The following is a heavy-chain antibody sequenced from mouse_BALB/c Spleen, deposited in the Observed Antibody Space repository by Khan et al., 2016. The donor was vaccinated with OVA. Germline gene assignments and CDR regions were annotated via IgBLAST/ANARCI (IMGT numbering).Heavy chain of an antibody. J-gene: IGHJ2*01. CDR3: ARDGYYFDY. CDR1: GYSITSGYS. CDR2: IHYSGST. V-gene: IGHV3-1*02. Sequence: VQLKESGPDLVKPSQSLSLTCTVTGYSITSGYSWHWIRQCPGNKLEWMAYIHYSGSTKYTPSLKSRFSITRDTSKNQFFLQLNSVTTEDTATYYCARDGYYFDYWGQGTTLTVSS. D-gene: IGHD2-3*01.